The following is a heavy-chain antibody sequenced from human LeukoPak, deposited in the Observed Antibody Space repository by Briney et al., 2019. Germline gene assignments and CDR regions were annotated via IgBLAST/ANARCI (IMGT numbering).Heavy chain of an antibody. CDR2: IHHSGTT. CDR1: GYSISSVYH. Sequence: SETLSLTCAVSGYSISSVYHWGWIRQPPGKGLEWIGYIHHSGTTDYNPSLKSRVIILVDTTKNQFSLKVGSLTAADTAVYYCARRLGVITRDAYDIWGQGTMDIVSS. CDR3: ARRLGVITRDAYDI. J-gene: IGHJ3*02. D-gene: IGHD3-3*01. V-gene: IGHV4-38-2*01.